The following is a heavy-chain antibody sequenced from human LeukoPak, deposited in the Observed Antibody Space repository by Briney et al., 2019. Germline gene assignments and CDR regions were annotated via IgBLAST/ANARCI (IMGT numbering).Heavy chain of an antibody. V-gene: IGHV1-2*02. D-gene: IGHD6-19*01. CDR3: ARSGGIAVAGANRNYYYGMDV. Sequence: GASVKVSCKASGYTFTGYYMHWVRQAPGQGLEWMGWINPNSGGTNYAQKFQSRVTMTRDTSISTAYMELSRLRSDDTAVYYCARSGGIAVAGANRNYYYGMDVWGQGTTVTVSS. CDR2: INPNSGGT. CDR1: GYTFTGYY. J-gene: IGHJ6*02.